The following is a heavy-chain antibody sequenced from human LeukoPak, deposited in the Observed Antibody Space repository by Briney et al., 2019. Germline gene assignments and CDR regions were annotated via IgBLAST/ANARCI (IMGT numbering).Heavy chain of an antibody. CDR1: GFTFSSYA. V-gene: IGHV3-23*01. CDR3: VNLGAYYDSSGYQRSGY. J-gene: IGHJ4*02. D-gene: IGHD3-22*01. CDR2: ISGSGGST. Sequence: GGSLRLSCAASGFTFSSYAMSWVRQAPGKGLEWVSAISGSGGSTYYADSVKGRFTISRDNSKNTLYLQMSSLRAEDTAVYYCVNLGAYYDSSGYQRSGYWGQGTLVTVSS.